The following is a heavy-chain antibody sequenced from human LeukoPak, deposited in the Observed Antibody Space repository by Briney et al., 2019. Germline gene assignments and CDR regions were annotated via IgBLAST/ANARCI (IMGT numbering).Heavy chain of an antibody. CDR3: ARDENNGYDSSGFFLD. Sequence: ASVKVSCRASGYTFTAYYMHWVRQAPGQGLEWMGWINPNSGGTNYAQKFQGRVTMTRDTSISTAYMELSRLRSDDTAVYYCARDENNGYDSSGFFLDWGQGTLVTVSS. CDR1: GYTFTAYY. D-gene: IGHD3-22*01. CDR2: INPNSGGT. V-gene: IGHV1-2*02. J-gene: IGHJ4*02.